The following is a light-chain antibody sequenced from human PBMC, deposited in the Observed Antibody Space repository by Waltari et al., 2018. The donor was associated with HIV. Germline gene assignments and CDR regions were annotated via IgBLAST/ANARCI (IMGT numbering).Light chain of an antibody. CDR1: SSNIESNY. Sequence: QSVLSQPPSASGTPGQRVTFSCSGSSSNIESNYVYWYQQVPGTDPKLLIYNNDQWPSGVPDRFSASKSGTSASLVISGLRSEDEADYYCAAWDDRLSGRVFGTGTRVTVL. J-gene: IGLJ1*01. CDR3: AAWDDRLSGRV. V-gene: IGLV1-47*01. CDR2: NND.